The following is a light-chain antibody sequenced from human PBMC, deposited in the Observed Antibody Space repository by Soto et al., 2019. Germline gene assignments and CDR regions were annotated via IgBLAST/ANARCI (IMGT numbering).Light chain of an antibody. V-gene: IGLV2-23*02. Sequence: QSALTQPASVSGSPGQSITISCTGTSSDVGSYNLVSWYQRHPDKDPKLMIYEVSKRPPGVSDRFSGSKSGNTASLTISGLQAEDEADYYCCSYASTSTLLFGGGTKVTVL. CDR1: SSDVGSYNL. J-gene: IGLJ3*02. CDR3: CSYASTSTLL. CDR2: EVS.